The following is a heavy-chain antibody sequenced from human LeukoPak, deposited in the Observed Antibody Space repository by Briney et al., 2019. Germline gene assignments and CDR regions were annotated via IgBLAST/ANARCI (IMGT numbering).Heavy chain of an antibody. V-gene: IGHV3-21*01. CDR3: ARAHNWKYGSFDF. Sequence: PGGSLRLSCAASGFTFSPYTMNWVRQAPGKGLEWVSCISSSSSYIYYADSVKGRFTISRDNAKNSLYLQMNSLRAEDTAVYYCARAHNWKYGSFDFWGQGTLVTVSS. CDR2: ISSSSSYI. J-gene: IGHJ4*02. CDR1: GFTFSPYT. D-gene: IGHD1-7*01.